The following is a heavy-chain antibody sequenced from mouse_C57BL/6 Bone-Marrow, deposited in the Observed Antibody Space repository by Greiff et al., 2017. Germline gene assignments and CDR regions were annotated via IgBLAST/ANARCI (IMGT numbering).Heavy chain of an antibody. J-gene: IGHJ3*01. D-gene: IGHD1-1*01. V-gene: IGHV1-5*01. CDR1: GYTFTSYW. Sequence: VHVKQSGTVLARPGASVKMSCKTSGYTFTSYWMHWVKQRPGQGLEWIGAIYPGNSDTSYNQKFKGKAKLTAVTSASTAYMELSSLTNEDSAVYYCTRNRVYYYGTPFAYWGQGTLVTVSA. CDR3: TRNRVYYYGTPFAY. CDR2: IYPGNSDT.